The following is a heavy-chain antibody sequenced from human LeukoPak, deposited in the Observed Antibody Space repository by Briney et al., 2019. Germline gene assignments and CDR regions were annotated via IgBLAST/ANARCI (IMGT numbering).Heavy chain of an antibody. Sequence: PGGSLRLSCTASGFTFGDYAMSWVRQAPGKGLEWVGFIRSKAYGGTTEYAASVKGRFTISRDDSKSIAYLQMNSLKTDDTAVYYCTRDLSAYCSSTSCYNWFDPWGQGTLVTVSS. J-gene: IGHJ5*02. CDR1: GFTFGDYA. D-gene: IGHD2-2*01. V-gene: IGHV3-49*04. CDR3: TRDLSAYCSSTSCYNWFDP. CDR2: IRSKAYGGTT.